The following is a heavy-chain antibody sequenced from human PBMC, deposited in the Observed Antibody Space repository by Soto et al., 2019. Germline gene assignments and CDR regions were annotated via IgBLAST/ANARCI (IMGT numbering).Heavy chain of an antibody. CDR3: AKAFLEWLLYDAFDI. Sequence: GGSLRLSCAASGFSFSTHWMSWVRQAPGKGLEWVANIKQDGSEKYYVDSVKGRFTISRDNAKNSLYLQMNSLRAEDTAVYYCAKAFLEWLLYDAFDIWGQGTMVTVS. CDR1: GFSFSTHW. D-gene: IGHD3-3*02. V-gene: IGHV3-7*01. CDR2: IKQDGSEK. J-gene: IGHJ3*02.